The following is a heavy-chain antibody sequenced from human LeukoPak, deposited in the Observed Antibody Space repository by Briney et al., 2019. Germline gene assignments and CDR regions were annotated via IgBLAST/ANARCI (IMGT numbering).Heavy chain of an antibody. CDR1: GFTYSFHW. D-gene: IGHD1-1*01. CDR3: ARVDWNDTLDY. CDR2: IDRDGSTI. V-gene: IGHV3-74*01. J-gene: IGHJ4*02. Sequence: GGSLRLSCAASGFTYSFHWMHWVRQAPGKGLVWVARIDRDGSTITYADSVKGRFTISRDNAKNTLYLQMNSLRAEDTAVYYCARVDWNDTLDYWGQGTLVTVSS.